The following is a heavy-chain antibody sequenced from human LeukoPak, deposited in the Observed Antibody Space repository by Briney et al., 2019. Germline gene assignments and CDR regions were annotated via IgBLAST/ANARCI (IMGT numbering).Heavy chain of an antibody. V-gene: IGHV1-69*13. D-gene: IGHD1-20*01. Sequence: SVKVSCKASVGTFSSYAISWVRQAPGQGLEWMGGIIPIFGTANYAQKFQGRVTITADESTSTAYMELSSLRSKDTDVYYCPRDRRSNSFDTSGQGTPVTLSS. CDR3: PRDRRSNSFDT. CDR2: IIPIFGTA. CDR1: VGTFSSYA. J-gene: IGHJ5*02.